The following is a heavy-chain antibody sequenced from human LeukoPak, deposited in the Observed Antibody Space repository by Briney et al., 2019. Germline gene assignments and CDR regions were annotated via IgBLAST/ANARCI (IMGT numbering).Heavy chain of an antibody. D-gene: IGHD2-8*01. CDR1: GGSISSSSFY. J-gene: IGHJ3*01. CDR2: ISYTGET. V-gene: IGHV4-39*07. Sequence: PSETLSLTCTVSGGSISSSSFYWGWFRQPPGMGLEWIGVISYTGETFYNPSLKSRVTISIDTSKHQFSLNLWSVTAADTAVYYCAREGDQVMDDAFDVWGQGTLVTVSS. CDR3: AREGDQVMDDAFDV.